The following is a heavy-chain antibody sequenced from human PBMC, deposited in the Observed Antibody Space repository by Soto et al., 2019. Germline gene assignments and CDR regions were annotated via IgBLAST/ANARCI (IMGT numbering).Heavy chain of an antibody. CDR1: VYTVSNYW. V-gene: IGHV5-10-1*01. Sequence: PWESLKISCKYSVYTVSNYWISWFRQKPGKGLEWMGRIDPSDSYTNYSPSFQGHVTISVDKSVSTAYLQWSSLKASDTALYYCARHGEMASTTFDFWGQGTQVTVS. J-gene: IGHJ4*02. CDR2: IDPSDSYT. CDR3: ARHGEMASTTFDF. D-gene: IGHD3-10*01.